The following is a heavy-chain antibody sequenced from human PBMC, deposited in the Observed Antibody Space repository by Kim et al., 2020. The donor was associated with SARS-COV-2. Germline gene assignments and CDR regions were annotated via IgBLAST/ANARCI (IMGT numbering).Heavy chain of an antibody. D-gene: IGHD2-2*01. Sequence: GGSLRLSCAASGFTFSSYSMNWVRQAPGKGLEWVSSISSSSSYIYYADSVKGRFTISRDNAKNSLYLQMNSLRAEDTAVYYCAREISRYCSSTSCHTTDYWGQGTLVTVSS. V-gene: IGHV3-21*01. CDR3: AREISRYCSSTSCHTTDY. CDR2: ISSSSSYI. CDR1: GFTFSSYS. J-gene: IGHJ4*02.